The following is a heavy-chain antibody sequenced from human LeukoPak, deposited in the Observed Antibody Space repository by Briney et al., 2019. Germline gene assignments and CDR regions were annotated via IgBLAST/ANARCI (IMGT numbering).Heavy chain of an antibody. D-gene: IGHD2-2*01. CDR2: ISTRWST. CDR3: ARVSVDYFDY. V-gene: IGHV4-4*07. CDR1: GGSISSYY. Sequence: SETLSLTCTVSGGSISSYYWSWIRQPAGKGLEWIGRISTRWSTNYNPSLKGRVTISVDTSKNQFSLKLSSVTAADTAVYYCARVSVDYFDYWGQGTLVTVSS. J-gene: IGHJ4*02.